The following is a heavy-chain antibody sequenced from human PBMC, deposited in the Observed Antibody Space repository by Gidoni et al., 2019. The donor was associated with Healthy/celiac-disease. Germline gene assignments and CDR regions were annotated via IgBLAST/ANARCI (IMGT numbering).Heavy chain of an antibody. V-gene: IGHV3-23*01. CDR2: ISGSGGST. CDR1: GFTFSSYA. Sequence: EVQLLESGGGLVQPGGSLRLSCAASGFTFSSYAMSWVRQAPGEGVEWISAISGSGGSTYYADSVKGRFTISRDNSKNTLYLQMNSLRAEDTAVYYCAKVPRAGYYGSGRTTPYYYYGMDVWGQGTTVTVSS. D-gene: IGHD3-10*01. J-gene: IGHJ6*02. CDR3: AKVPRAGYYGSGRTTPYYYYGMDV.